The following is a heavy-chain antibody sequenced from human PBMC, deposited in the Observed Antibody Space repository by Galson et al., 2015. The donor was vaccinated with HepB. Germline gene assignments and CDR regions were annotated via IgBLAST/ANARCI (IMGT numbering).Heavy chain of an antibody. CDR1: GFTFSSYS. CDR2: ISSSSSTI. J-gene: IGHJ6*02. V-gene: IGHV3-48*04. CDR3: ARRPGMGVAGMVYYGMDV. Sequence: SLRLSCAASGFTFSSYSMNWVRQAPGKGLEWVSYISSSSSTIYYADSVKGRFTISRDNAKNSLYLQMNSLRAEDTAVYYCARRPGMGVAGMVYYGMDVWGQGTTVTVSS. D-gene: IGHD6-19*01.